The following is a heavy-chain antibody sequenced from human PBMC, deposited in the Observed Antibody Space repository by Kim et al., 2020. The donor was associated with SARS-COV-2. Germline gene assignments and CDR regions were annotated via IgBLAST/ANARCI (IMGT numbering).Heavy chain of an antibody. CDR1: GYSLSELS. D-gene: IGHD2-15*01. CDR2: YDPEPGEI. V-gene: IGHV1-24*01. Sequence: ASVKVSYKVSGYSLSELSIHWVRQAPGEGLEWMGGYDPEPGEIIFAQKFQGRVTMTEDTSTDIAYMELSSLRSDDTAVYYCASGYSSVGGDYWGQGTLVT. CDR3: ASGYSSVGGDY. J-gene: IGHJ4*02.